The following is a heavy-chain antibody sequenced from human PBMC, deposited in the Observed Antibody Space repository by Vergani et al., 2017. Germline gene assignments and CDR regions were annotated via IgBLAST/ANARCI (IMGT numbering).Heavy chain of an antibody. V-gene: IGHV4-31*03. D-gene: IGHD6-13*01. CDR1: GGSISSGGYY. CDR3: AXEGMSTPGIAAAGTYFDY. J-gene: IGHJ4*02. Sequence: QVQLQESGPGLVTPSQTLSLTCTVSGGSISSGGYYWSWIRQHPGKGLEWIGYIYYSGSTYYNPSLKSRVTISVDTAKNQFSLKLSSVTAADTAVYYCAXEGMSTPGIAAAGTYFDYWGQGTLVTVSS. CDR2: IYYSGST.